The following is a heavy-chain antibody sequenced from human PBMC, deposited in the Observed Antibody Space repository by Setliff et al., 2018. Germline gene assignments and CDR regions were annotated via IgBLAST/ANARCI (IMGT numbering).Heavy chain of an antibody. CDR2: IIPIVDIA. CDR3: ATRTPVTFSGVVTTV. D-gene: IGHD3-3*01. CDR1: GGRFSDYS. V-gene: IGHV1-69*10. Sequence: ASVKVSCKVSGGRFSDYSISWVRQARGQGLEWMGEIIPIVDIADVSQKFQGRVVLTADESTSTGHMELRNLRPDDKAIYYCATRTPVTFSGVVTTVWGQGSLVTVSS. J-gene: IGHJ1*01.